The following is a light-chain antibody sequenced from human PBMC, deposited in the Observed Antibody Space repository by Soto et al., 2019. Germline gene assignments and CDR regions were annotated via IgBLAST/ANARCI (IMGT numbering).Light chain of an antibody. CDR3: AAWDASLNEWV. Sequence: QSVLTQPPSVSGTPGQRVTISCSGSSSNLGTNTVNWYQQLPGTAPKVLIYSNNQRPSGVPDRFSGSKSGTSASLAISGLQSEDEADYYCAAWDASLNEWVFGGGTKLTVL. CDR1: SSNLGTNT. J-gene: IGLJ3*02. CDR2: SNN. V-gene: IGLV1-44*01.